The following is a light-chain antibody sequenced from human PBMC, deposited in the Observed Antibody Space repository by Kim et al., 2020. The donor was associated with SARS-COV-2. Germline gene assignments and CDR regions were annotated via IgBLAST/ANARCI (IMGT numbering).Light chain of an antibody. Sequence: ELTQPPSASETPGQRVTISCSGSSSNIGSNIVNWYQQLPGTAPKLLIYSNNQRPSGVPDRFSGSKSGTSASLAISGLQSEDEADYYCATWDDSLNGHVFGTGTKVTVL. J-gene: IGLJ1*01. CDR2: SNN. V-gene: IGLV1-44*01. CDR3: ATWDDSLNGHV. CDR1: SSNIGSNI.